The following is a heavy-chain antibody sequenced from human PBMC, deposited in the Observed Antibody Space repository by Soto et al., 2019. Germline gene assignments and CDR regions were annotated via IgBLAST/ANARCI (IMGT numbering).Heavy chain of an antibody. CDR2: ISTYNGNT. CDR1: GYTFTTYD. V-gene: IGHV1-18*01. Sequence: ASVKVSCKASGYTFTTYDISWVRQAPGQGLEWMGRISTYNGNTNYPQSLQGRLTMTTDTSTTTAYMELRSLRSDDTAVYYCARGGVVPAAMSVWGQGTPVTVSS. CDR3: ARGGVVPAAMSV. J-gene: IGHJ4*02. D-gene: IGHD2-2*01.